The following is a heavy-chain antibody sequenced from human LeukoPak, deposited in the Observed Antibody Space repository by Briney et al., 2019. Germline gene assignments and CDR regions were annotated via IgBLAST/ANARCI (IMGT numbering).Heavy chain of an antibody. D-gene: IGHD2-21*01. Sequence: PSETLSLTCTVSDGSVSSSYWSWMRQSPGKGLEWIGYVYYSGSTTYNPALKSRVTISLDTSENPFSLKLSSVTAAETSVWYCAVEANSPTARYCYFELWGRGTQVTVSS. J-gene: IGHJ2*01. V-gene: IGHV4-59*02. CDR2: VYYSGST. CDR3: AVEANSPTARYCYFEL. CDR1: DGSVSSSY.